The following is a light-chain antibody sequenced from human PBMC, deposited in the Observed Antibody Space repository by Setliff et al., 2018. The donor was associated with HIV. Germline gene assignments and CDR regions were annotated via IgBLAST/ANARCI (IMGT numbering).Light chain of an antibody. CDR2: DVS. CDR3: TSYTSSDIYV. Sequence: QSALTQPASVSGSPGQSITISCTGTSSDVGTYNYVSWYQQHPGKAPKLMIYDVSKRPSGVSDRFAGSKSGNTASLTISGLQAEDEADYYCTSYTSSDIYV. V-gene: IGLV2-14*03. J-gene: IGLJ1*01. CDR1: SSDVGTYNY.